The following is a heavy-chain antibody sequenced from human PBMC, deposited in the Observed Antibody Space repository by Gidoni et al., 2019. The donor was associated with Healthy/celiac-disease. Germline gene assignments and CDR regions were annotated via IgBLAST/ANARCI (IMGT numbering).Heavy chain of an antibody. D-gene: IGHD6-19*01. CDR1: GFTFSSYA. CDR3: AKQQWLVTYYFDY. Sequence: EVQLLESGGGLVQPGGSLRLSCSASGFTFSSYAMSWVRQAPGKGLEWVSAISGSGGSTYYADSVKGRFTISRDNSKNTLYLQMNSLRAEDTAVYYCAKQQWLVTYYFDYWGQGTLVTVSS. V-gene: IGHV3-23*01. CDR2: ISGSGGST. J-gene: IGHJ4*02.